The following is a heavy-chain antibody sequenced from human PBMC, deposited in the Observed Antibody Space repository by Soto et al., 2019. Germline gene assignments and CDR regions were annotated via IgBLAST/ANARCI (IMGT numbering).Heavy chain of an antibody. CDR2: IYHSGST. D-gene: IGHD2-21*02. J-gene: IGHJ5*02. Sequence: SETLSLTCAVPGGSISSSNWWSWVRQPPGKGLEWIGEIYHSGSTNYNPSLKSRVTISVDKSKNQFSLKLSSVTAADTAVYYCARKGIAYCGGDCYSDWFDPWGQGTLVTVSS. CDR3: ARKGIAYCGGDCYSDWFDP. V-gene: IGHV4-4*02. CDR1: GGSISSSNW.